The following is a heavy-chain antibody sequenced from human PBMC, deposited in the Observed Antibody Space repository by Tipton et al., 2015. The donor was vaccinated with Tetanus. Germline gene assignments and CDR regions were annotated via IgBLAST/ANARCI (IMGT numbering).Heavy chain of an antibody. J-gene: IGHJ4*02. CDR3: ARSMPKGATVFDY. Sequence: TLSLTCTVSVGAIIDSYWGWIRQSPGKGLEWIGYIYYSGSTNYNPSLKSRVTISVDTSKNQFSLKLRSVTAADTAVYYCARSMPKGATVFDYWGQGTLVTVSS. V-gene: IGHV4-59*01. D-gene: IGHD1-26*01. CDR1: VGAIIDSY. CDR2: IYYSGST.